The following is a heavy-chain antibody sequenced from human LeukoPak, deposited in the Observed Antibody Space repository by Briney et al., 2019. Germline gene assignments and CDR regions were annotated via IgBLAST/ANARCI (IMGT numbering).Heavy chain of an antibody. J-gene: IGHJ4*02. Sequence: GGSLRLSCAASGFTFSSYAMSWVRQAPGKGLEWVSAISGSGDSTYYADSVKGRFTISRDNSKNTFYLQMNSLRAEDTAVYYCAKGTHGSPVRTDYRGQGTLVAVSS. D-gene: IGHD1-14*01. CDR3: AKGTHGSPVRTDY. CDR1: GFTFSSYA. V-gene: IGHV3-23*01. CDR2: ISGSGDST.